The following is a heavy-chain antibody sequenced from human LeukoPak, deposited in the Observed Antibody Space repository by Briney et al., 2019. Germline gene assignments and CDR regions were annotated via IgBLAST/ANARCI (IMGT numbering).Heavy chain of an antibody. CDR2: IIPIFGTA. CDR3: ARASPLMVAYYYYGMDV. CDR1: GGTFSSYA. J-gene: IGHJ6*02. D-gene: IGHD2-8*01. V-gene: IGHV1-69*13. Sequence: SVKVSCKASGGTFSSYAISWVRQAPGQGLEWMGGIIPIFGTANYAQKFQGGVTITADESTSTAYMELSSLRSEDTAVYYCARASPLMVAYYYYGMDVWGQGTTVTVSS.